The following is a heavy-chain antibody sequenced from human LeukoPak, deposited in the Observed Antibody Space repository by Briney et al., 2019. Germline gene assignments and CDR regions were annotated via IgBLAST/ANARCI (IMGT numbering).Heavy chain of an antibody. D-gene: IGHD5-12*01. CDR2: ISSSSSYI. V-gene: IGHV3-21*01. Sequence: GGSLRLSCAASGFTFSSYAMSWVRQAPGKGLEWVSSISSSSSYIYYADSVKGRFTISRDNAKNSLYLQMNSLRAEDTAVYYCARGPIVATINWFDPWGQGTLVTVSS. J-gene: IGHJ5*02. CDR3: ARGPIVATINWFDP. CDR1: GFTFSSYA.